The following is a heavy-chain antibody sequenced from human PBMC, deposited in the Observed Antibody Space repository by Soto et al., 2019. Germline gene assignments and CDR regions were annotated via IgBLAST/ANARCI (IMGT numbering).Heavy chain of an antibody. CDR3: ARSLLASSWYYAFDI. D-gene: IGHD6-13*01. J-gene: IGHJ3*02. CDR2: INPSGGST. CDR1: GYTFTSYY. Sequence: QVQLVQSGAEVKKPGASVKVSCKASGYTFTSYYMHWVRQAPGQGLEWMGIINPSGGSTSYAQKFQGRISMTRDTSTSTVYMELSSLRSEDTAVYYCARSLLASSWYYAFDIWGQGTMVTVSS. V-gene: IGHV1-46*01.